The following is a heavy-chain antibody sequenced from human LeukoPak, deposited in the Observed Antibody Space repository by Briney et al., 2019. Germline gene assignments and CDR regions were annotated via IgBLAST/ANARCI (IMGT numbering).Heavy chain of an antibody. V-gene: IGHV1-2*02. CDR2: IIPNSGGT. J-gene: IGHJ3*02. CDR1: GYTFTGYY. CDR3: AKAVYSSGFFDI. D-gene: IGHD6-19*01. Sequence: ASVKVSCKASGYTFTGYYMHWVRQAPGQGLEWMGWIIPNSGGTNYAQKFQGRVTMTRDTSISTAYMELSRLRSDDTAVYYCAKAVYSSGFFDIWGQGTMVTVSS.